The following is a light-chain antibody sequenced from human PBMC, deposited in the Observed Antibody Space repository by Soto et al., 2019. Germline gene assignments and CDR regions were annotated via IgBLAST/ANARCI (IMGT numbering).Light chain of an antibody. J-gene: IGKJ4*01. CDR2: GES. Sequence: EIVLTQSPGTLSWSRGDRATLSCRASQSVISDYLAWYQQKPGQAPRLLIYGESGRATGIPDRFSGSGSGTDLTLTISRLEPEDFAVYYCQKYGSSPLTCGGGTKVDIK. V-gene: IGKV3-20*01. CDR3: QKYGSSPLT. CDR1: QSVISDY.